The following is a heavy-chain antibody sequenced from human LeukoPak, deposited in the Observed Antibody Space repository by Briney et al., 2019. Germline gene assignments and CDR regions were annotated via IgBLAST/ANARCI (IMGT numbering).Heavy chain of an antibody. CDR1: GFTFSSYA. V-gene: IGHV3-23*01. J-gene: IGHJ4*02. CDR3: AKDTYYDSSGPSDY. D-gene: IGHD3-22*01. CDR2: ISGGGSGT. Sequence: PGGSLRLSCAPSGFTFSSYAMSWVRQAPGKGLEWVAVISGGGSGTYYADSVRGRFTISRDNSKNTVYLQMNSLRAEDTAVHYCAKDTYYDSSGPSDYWGQGTLVTVSS.